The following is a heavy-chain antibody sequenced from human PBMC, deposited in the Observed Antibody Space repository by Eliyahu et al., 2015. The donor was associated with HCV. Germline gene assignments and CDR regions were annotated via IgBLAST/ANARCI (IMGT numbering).Heavy chain of an antibody. Sequence: QVLLQESGPGLVKPSETLSLSCNVSGGSINSYYWSWIRQPPGKGLEYIGYFYYTGGTNYNPSLESRVTISMDTSKKEFSLRLTSVTAADTATYYCARGLGRGWLQVGYFDHWGPGTLVTVSS. V-gene: IGHV4-59*01. J-gene: IGHJ4*02. CDR1: GGSINSYY. CDR3: ARGLGRGWLQVGYFDH. D-gene: IGHD5-24*01. CDR2: FYYTGGT.